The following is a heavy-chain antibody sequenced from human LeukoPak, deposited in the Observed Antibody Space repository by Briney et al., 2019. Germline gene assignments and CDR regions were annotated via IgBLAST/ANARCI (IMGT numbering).Heavy chain of an antibody. CDR3: ARDQRLYSGYDFWFDP. D-gene: IGHD5-12*01. CDR2: IHYSGTT. CDR1: GDSITSRSYY. Sequence: SETLSLTCTVSGDSITSRSYYGGWIRQAPGRGLEWIASIHYSGTTYYKPSLKSRFTISVDTSKNQFSLRLSSVTAADTAVYYCARDQRLYSGYDFWFDPWGEGTLVKVPS. J-gene: IGHJ5*02. V-gene: IGHV4-39*07.